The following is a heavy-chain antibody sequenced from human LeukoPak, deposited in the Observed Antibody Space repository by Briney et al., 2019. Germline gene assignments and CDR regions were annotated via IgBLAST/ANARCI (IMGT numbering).Heavy chain of an antibody. CDR2: ISGSGGRT. D-gene: IGHD1-26*01. V-gene: IGHV3-23*01. CDR1: GYILTNNW. CDR3: AKVWEYYFDY. Sequence: GESLKISCKISGYILTNNWIGWVRQAPGKGLEWVSTISGSGGRTDYADSVKGRFTFSRDNSKNTLYLQMNSLRAEDTAVYYCAKVWEYYFDYWGQGTLVTVSS. J-gene: IGHJ4*02.